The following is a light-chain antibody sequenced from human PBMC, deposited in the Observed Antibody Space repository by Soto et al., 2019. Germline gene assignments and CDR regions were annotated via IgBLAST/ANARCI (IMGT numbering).Light chain of an antibody. J-gene: IGKJ1*01. CDR1: QNIYSN. CDR3: LQYHNLWA. CDR2: RAS. V-gene: IGKV3-15*01. Sequence: IVMTQSPATLSVSSGERVTLSCRASQNIYSNIAWYQQRPGQAPRLLIYRASTRATGVPARFSGSGYGTDFTLTISSLQSEDFTVYSCLQYHNLWAFGQGTKVDIK.